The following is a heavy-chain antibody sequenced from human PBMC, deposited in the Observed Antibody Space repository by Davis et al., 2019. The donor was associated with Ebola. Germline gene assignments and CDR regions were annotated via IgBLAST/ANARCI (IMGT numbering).Heavy chain of an antibody. CDR1: GFTFSTAW. CDR3: ITDRTGDLYYYYGMDV. J-gene: IGHJ6*02. Sequence: GGSLRLSCAASGFTFSTAWMNWVRQAPGKGLEWVGRIKSKTDGGTTDYAAPVKGRFTISRDDSKNTLYLQMNSLKTEDTAVYYCITDRTGDLYYYYGMDVWGQGTTVTVSS. D-gene: IGHD7-27*01. CDR2: IKSKTDGGTT. V-gene: IGHV3-15*07.